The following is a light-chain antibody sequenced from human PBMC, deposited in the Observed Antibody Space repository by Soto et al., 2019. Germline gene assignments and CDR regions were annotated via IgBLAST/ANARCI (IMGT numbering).Light chain of an antibody. V-gene: IGKV3-20*01. CDR1: HSVSSSY. J-gene: IGKJ2*01. CDR3: QQYGSSPPYT. Sequence: EIVLTQSPGTLSLSPGERATLSCRASHSVSSSYLAWYQQKPGQAPRLLIYGASSRATGIPDRFSGSWSGTDFTLTISRLEPEDFAVSYCQQYGSSPPYTFGQGTKLEIK. CDR2: GAS.